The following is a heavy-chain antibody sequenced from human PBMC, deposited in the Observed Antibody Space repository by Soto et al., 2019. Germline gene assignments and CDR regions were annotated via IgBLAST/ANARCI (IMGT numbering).Heavy chain of an antibody. CDR1: GYTFTSYA. J-gene: IGHJ4*02. V-gene: IGHV1-3*01. Sequence: QVQLVQSGAEVKKPGASVKVSCKASGYTFTSYAMHWVRQAPGQRLEWMGWINAGNGNTKYSQKFQGSVTITRDTSASTAYMELSSLRSEDTAVYYCASAEVAGTRGFDYWGQGTLVTVSS. D-gene: IGHD6-19*01. CDR2: INAGNGNT. CDR3: ASAEVAGTRGFDY.